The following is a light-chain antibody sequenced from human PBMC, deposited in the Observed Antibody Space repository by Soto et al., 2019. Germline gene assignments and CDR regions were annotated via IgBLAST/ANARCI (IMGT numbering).Light chain of an antibody. J-gene: IGKJ1*01. Sequence: VCTQSPGTLSLSPGERATHSCRASQSISQSLAWYQQRPGQSPRLLIYDASRRATGIPDRFSGSGSGTDFTLTISRLEPEDFAVYYCQQYGSSGTFGQGTKVDI. V-gene: IGKV3-20*01. CDR2: DAS. CDR1: QSISQS. CDR3: QQYGSSGT.